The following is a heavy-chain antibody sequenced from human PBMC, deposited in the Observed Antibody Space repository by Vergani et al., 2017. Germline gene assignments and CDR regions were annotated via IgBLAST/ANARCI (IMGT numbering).Heavy chain of an antibody. J-gene: IGHJ4*02. CDR3: ARDAVGGTFDY. V-gene: IGHV3-33*08. CDR2: IWYDGSNK. D-gene: IGHD2-8*02. CDR1: GFTFSSYG. Sequence: QVQLVESGGGVVQPGRSLRLSCAASGFTFSSYGMHWVRQAPGKGLEWVAGIWYDGSNKYYADSVKGRFTISRDNSKNTRYLQMNSLRDEDTAVDYCARDAVGGTFDYWGQGTLVTVSS.